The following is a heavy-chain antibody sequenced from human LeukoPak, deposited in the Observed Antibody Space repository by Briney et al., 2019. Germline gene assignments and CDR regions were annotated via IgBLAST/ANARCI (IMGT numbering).Heavy chain of an antibody. D-gene: IGHD5-24*01. CDR1: GFTFSSYS. Sequence: GGSLRLSCAASGFTFSSYSMNWVRQAPGKGLEWVSSISSSSSYIYYAGSVKGRFTISRDNAKNSLYLQMNSLRAEDTAVYYCARDRGNDYNSYFFDYWGQGILVTVSS. J-gene: IGHJ4*02. V-gene: IGHV3-21*01. CDR3: ARDRGNDYNSYFFDY. CDR2: ISSSSSYI.